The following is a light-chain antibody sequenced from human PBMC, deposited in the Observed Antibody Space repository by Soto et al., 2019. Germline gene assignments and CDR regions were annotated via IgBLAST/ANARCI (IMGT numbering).Light chain of an antibody. V-gene: IGKV3-11*01. CDR1: QSISNF. J-gene: IGKJ5*01. CDR2: DAS. CDR3: SQRSDWPIT. Sequence: EIVFTQSPATLSLSAGERASLSCGASQSISNFLAWYQQKPGQAPRLLIYDASNRATGVPARFSGSGYGTDFTLTISSLEPEDFAVYYCSQRSDWPITFGQGTGLEIK.